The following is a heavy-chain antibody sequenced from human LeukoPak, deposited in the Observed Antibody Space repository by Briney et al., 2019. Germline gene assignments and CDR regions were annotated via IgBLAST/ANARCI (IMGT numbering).Heavy chain of an antibody. J-gene: IGHJ4*02. Sequence: SETLSLTCAVSGYSISSASYWGWIRQPPGKGLEWIGNIYHSGSPYYNPSLKSRVSISVDTSKNQFSLKLSSVTAADTAVYYCARPISSQGYFGVVIDWGQGTLVTVSS. CDR3: ARPISSQGYFGVVID. V-gene: IGHV4-38-2*01. CDR1: GYSISSASY. CDR2: IYHSGSP. D-gene: IGHD3-3*01.